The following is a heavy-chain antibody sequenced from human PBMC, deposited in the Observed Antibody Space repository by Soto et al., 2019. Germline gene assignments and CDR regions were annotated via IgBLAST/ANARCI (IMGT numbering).Heavy chain of an antibody. J-gene: IGHJ6*02. Sequence: QVHLVQSGAEVKKPGASVKVSAKASGYTFTNYDINWVRQPPGQGLEGMGGISTYTGNTNNAQKLQGRVTMTTDTSTSTAYMELRSLRSDDTAVYYCARGYYYGSGRPTPGGMDVWGQGTTVTVSS. D-gene: IGHD3-10*01. CDR3: ARGYYYGSGRPTPGGMDV. CDR2: ISTYTGNT. V-gene: IGHV1-18*01. CDR1: GYTFTNYD.